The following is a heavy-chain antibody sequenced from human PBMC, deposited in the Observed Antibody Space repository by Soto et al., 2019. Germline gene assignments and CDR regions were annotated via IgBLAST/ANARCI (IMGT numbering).Heavy chain of an antibody. J-gene: IGHJ6*02. CDR2: IIPIFGTA. CDR3: ASKDIVVVPAAFDYYYYGMDV. D-gene: IGHD2-2*01. V-gene: IGHV1-69*13. Sequence: SVKVSCKASGGTFSSYAISWVRQAPGEGLEWMGGIIPIFGTANYAQKFQGRVTITADESTSTAYMELSSLRSEDTAVYYCASKDIVVVPAAFDYYYYGMDVWGQATTVTASS. CDR1: GGTFSSYA.